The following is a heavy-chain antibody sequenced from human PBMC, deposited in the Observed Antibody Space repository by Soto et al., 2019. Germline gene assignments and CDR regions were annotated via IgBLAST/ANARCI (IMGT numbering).Heavy chain of an antibody. V-gene: IGHV4-59*05. Sequence: SETLSLTCTVSGDSISSYYWSWIRQPPGKGLEWIGSTHNSGSTYFNPSLKSRVTISVDTSKNQFSLKLSSVTAADTAVYFCTRRSRWYYYGTASYYNLWFDSWGQGTLVTVS. CDR3: TRRSRWYYYGTASYYNLWFDS. CDR1: GDSISSYY. D-gene: IGHD3-10*01. CDR2: THNSGST. J-gene: IGHJ5*01.